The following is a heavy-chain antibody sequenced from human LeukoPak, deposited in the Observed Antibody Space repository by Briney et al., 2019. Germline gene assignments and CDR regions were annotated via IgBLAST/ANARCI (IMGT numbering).Heavy chain of an antibody. Sequence: PGRSLRLSCSASGFTFSSYGMHWGRQAPGKGLEWVAVISYDGSNKYYTDYVKGRFTISRDNSKNTLYLQMNSQRADDTAVYYCAAGTPNFDYWGQGTLVTVSS. CDR1: GFTFSSYG. D-gene: IGHD1-1*01. CDR3: AAGTPNFDY. CDR2: ISYDGSNK. V-gene: IGHV3-30*03. J-gene: IGHJ4*02.